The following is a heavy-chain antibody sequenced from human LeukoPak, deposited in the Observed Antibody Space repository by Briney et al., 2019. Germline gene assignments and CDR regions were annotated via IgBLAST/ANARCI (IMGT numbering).Heavy chain of an antibody. J-gene: IGHJ2*01. CDR1: GYTFTSYG. V-gene: IGHV1-18*01. CDR2: ISAYNGNT. CDR3: ARGRYFDSVWYFDL. D-gene: IGHD3-9*01. Sequence: ASVKVSCKASGYTFTSYGIGWVRQAPGQGLEWMGWISAYNGNTNYAQKLQGRVTMTTDTSTSTAYMELRSLRSDDTAVYYCARGRYFDSVWYFDLWGRGTLVTVSS.